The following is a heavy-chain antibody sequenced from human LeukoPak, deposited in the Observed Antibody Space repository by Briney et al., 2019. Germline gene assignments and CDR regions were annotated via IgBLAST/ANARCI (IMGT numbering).Heavy chain of an antibody. CDR3: ARERLLRAFDI. CDR2: ISYDGSNK. D-gene: IGHD2-21*02. V-gene: IGHV3-30-3*01. J-gene: IGHJ3*02. CDR1: GFTFSSYA. Sequence: PGRSLRHSCAASGFTFSSYAMHWVRQAPGKGLEWVAVISYDGSNKYYADSVKGRFTISRDNSKNTLYLQMNSLRAEDTAVYYCARERLLRAFDIWGQGTMVTVSS.